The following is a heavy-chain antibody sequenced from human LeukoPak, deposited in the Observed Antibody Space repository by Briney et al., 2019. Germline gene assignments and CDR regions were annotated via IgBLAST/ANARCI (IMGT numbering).Heavy chain of an antibody. Sequence: GGSLRLSCAASGFTFTAFSMSWVRQAPGKALEWVSSIRSEITFTSYSDSVKGRFTISRDNAKNSLHLQMNSLRAEDTAVYFCARVDFGDYFDTSDYHFFDFWGQGTLVTVSS. CDR2: IRSEITFT. J-gene: IGHJ4*02. D-gene: IGHD3-22*01. V-gene: IGHV3-21*06. CDR1: GFTFTAFS. CDR3: ARVDFGDYFDTSDYHFFDF.